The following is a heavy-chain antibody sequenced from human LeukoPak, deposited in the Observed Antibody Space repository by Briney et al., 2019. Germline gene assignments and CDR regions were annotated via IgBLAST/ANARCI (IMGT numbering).Heavy chain of an antibody. J-gene: IGHJ6*02. D-gene: IGHD1-26*01. Sequence: GASVKVSCKASGYTFTGYYMHWVRQAPGQGLEWMGWINPNSGGTNYAQKFQGRVTMTRDTSISTAYMELSRLRSDDTAVYYCARGGGGSYHNYYYYGMDVWGQGTTVTVSS. V-gene: IGHV1-2*02. CDR1: GYTFTGYY. CDR3: ARGGGGSYHNYYYYGMDV. CDR2: INPNSGGT.